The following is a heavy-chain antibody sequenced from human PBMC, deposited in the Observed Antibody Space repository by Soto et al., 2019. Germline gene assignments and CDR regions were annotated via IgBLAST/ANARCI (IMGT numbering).Heavy chain of an antibody. Sequence: QVQLQQWGAGLLKPSETLSLTCAVYGGAFSGDYWTWIRQPPGTGLEWIGEINHSGSTNYNPSLKSRVTISGAQSKNQFSLKLTSVPAADTAVYYCARDKITGLFDYWGQGTLVTVSS. J-gene: IGHJ4*02. CDR3: ARDKITGLFDY. CDR1: GGAFSGDY. CDR2: INHSGST. V-gene: IGHV4-34*01. D-gene: IGHD2-8*02.